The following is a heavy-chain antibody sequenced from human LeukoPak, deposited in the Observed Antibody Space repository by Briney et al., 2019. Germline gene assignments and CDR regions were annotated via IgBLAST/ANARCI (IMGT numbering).Heavy chain of an antibody. J-gene: IGHJ2*01. CDR3: ATRTLTYWYFDL. Sequence: PSETLSLTCTVSGGSISSYYWSWIRQPPGKGLEWIGYIYYSGSTNYNPSLKSRVTISVDTSKNQFSLKLSSVTAADTAVYYCATRTLTYWYFDLWGRGTLVTVCS. CDR1: GGSISSYY. D-gene: IGHD1-14*01. V-gene: IGHV4-59*01. CDR2: IYYSGST.